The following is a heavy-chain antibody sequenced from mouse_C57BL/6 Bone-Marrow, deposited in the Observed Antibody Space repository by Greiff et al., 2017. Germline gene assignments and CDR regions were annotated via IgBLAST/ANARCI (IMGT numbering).Heavy chain of an antibody. D-gene: IGHD3-1*01. V-gene: IGHV10-3*01. Sequence: VQLKESGGGLVQPKGSLKLSCAASGFTFNTYAMHWVRQAPGKGLEWVARLRSKSSNYATYYADSVKDRFTISRDDSQSMLYLQMNNLKTEDTAMYYCSHSSGYVGFDYWGQGTTLTGAS. J-gene: IGHJ2*01. CDR1: GFTFNTYA. CDR3: SHSSGYVGFDY. CDR2: LRSKSSNYAT.